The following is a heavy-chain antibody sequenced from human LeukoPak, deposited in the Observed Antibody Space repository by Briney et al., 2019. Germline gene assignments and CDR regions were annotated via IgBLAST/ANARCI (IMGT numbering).Heavy chain of an antibody. V-gene: IGHV4-34*01. Sequence: PSETLSLTCAVYGRSFSGYYWSWIRQPPGKGLEWIGEINHSGSTNYNPSLKSRVTISVDTSKNQFSLKLSPVTAADTAVYYCARGWGYGSGSYSFGYYYGMDVWGKGTTVTVSS. CDR3: ARGWGYGSGSYSFGYYYGMDV. D-gene: IGHD3-10*01. J-gene: IGHJ6*04. CDR2: INHSGST. CDR1: GRSFSGYY.